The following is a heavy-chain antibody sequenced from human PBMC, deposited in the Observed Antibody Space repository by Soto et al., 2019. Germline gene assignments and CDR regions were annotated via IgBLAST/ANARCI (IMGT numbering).Heavy chain of an antibody. CDR3: ARDQFYSDSSGYLNFDY. CDR2: ISTYNGNT. D-gene: IGHD3-22*01. Sequence: ASVKVSCKASGYTFTTYGFSWVRQAPGQGLEWMGWISTYNGNTNYAQKLQGRVTMTTDTSASTAYMELRSLRSDDTAVYYCARDQFYSDSSGYLNFDYWGQGTLV. CDR1: GYTFTTYG. J-gene: IGHJ4*02. V-gene: IGHV1-18*01.